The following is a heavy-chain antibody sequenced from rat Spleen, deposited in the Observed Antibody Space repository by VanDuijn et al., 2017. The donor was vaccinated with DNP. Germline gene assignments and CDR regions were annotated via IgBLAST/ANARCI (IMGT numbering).Heavy chain of an antibody. J-gene: IGHJ2*01. Sequence: EVQLVESGGGLVQAGRSLKLSCAASGFTFSDYNMAWVRQTPEKGLEWVATISYDGGRTYYRDSVKGRFTISRDDAKTTLYLQMNSLRSEDTATYYCARGGLYYFDYWGQGVMVTVSS. V-gene: IGHV5-7*01. CDR2: ISYDGGRT. CDR1: GFTFSDYN. CDR3: ARGGLYYFDY.